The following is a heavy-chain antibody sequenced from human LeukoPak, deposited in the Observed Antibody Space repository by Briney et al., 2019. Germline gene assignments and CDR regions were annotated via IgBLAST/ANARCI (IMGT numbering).Heavy chain of an antibody. CDR2: INTNTGNP. CDR3: ARGPSSAIDY. CDR1: GYTFSSYA. D-gene: IGHD6-19*01. Sequence: GASVKVSCKASGYTFSSYAMNWARQAPGQGLEWMGWINTNTGNPTYAQGFTGRFVFSLDTSVSTSYLQISSLKAEDTAVYYCARGPSSAIDYWGQGTLVTVSS. J-gene: IGHJ4*02. V-gene: IGHV7-4-1*02.